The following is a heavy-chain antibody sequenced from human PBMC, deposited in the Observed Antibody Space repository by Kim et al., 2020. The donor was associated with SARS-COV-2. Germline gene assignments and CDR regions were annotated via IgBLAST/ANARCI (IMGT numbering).Heavy chain of an antibody. CDR2: IYYSGST. CDR3: AREVQVRGGFRFDY. D-gene: IGHD3-10*01. Sequence: SETLSLTCTVSGGSISSYYWSWIRQPPGKGLEWIGYIYYSGSTNYNPSLKSRVTISVDPSKNQFSLKLSSVTAADTAVYSCAREVQVRGGFRFDYWGQGTLGTASS. CDR1: GGSISSYY. V-gene: IGHV4-59*13. J-gene: IGHJ4*02.